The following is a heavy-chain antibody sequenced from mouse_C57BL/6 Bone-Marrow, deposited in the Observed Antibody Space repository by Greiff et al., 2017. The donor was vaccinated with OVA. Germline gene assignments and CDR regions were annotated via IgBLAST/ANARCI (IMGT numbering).Heavy chain of an antibody. J-gene: IGHJ4*01. V-gene: IGHV1-15*01. CDR1: GYTFTDYE. Sequence: QVQLQQSGAELVRPGASVTLSCKASGYTFTDYEMHWVKQTPVHGLEWIGAIDPETGGTASNQKFKGKAILTADKSSSPAYMELRSLTSDDSAVYYCTRGYSNYYAMDYWGQGTSVTVSS. CDR3: TRGYSNYYAMDY. D-gene: IGHD2-5*01. CDR2: IDPETGGT.